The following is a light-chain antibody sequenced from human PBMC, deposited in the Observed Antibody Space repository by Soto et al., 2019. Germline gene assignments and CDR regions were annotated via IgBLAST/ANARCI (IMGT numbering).Light chain of an antibody. J-gene: IGLJ2*01. Sequence: QSALTQPRSVSGSPGQSVTISCTGTSSDVGVYNYVSWYQHHPGEAPKLIIYDVSKRPSGVPDRFSGSKSGNTASLTISGLQAEDVADYYCCSYAGSYTVVFGGGTKLTVL. CDR2: DVS. CDR1: SSDVGVYNY. CDR3: CSYAGSYTVV. V-gene: IGLV2-11*01.